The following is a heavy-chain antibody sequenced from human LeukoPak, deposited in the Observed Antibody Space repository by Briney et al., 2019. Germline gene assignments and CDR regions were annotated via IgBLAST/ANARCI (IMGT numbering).Heavy chain of an antibody. CDR1: GFTFISYS. CDR3: AGSRGTFDY. V-gene: IGHV3-23*01. CDR2: ISGNGDNT. D-gene: IGHD2-15*01. Sequence: GGSLRLSCSVSGFTFISYSMTWVRQAPGKGLEWLSSISGNGDNTYYADSVKGRFTISRDNSKNTLYLQMNSLRAEDTAVYYCAGSRGTFDYWGQGTLVTVSS. J-gene: IGHJ4*02.